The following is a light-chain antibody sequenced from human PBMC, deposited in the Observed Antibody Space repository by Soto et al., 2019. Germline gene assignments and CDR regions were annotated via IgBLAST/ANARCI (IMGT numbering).Light chain of an antibody. CDR3: QHYNSYLET. J-gene: IGKJ1*01. V-gene: IGKV1-5*03. CDR2: QAS. Sequence: DIQITQSPSTLSASVGDRVTITCRASEFISKWLAWYQQKPGTAPKLLIYQASSLESGVPSRFSGSGSGTEFTLTSTSLQPDDFSTYYCQHYNSYLETFGQGTKVEIK. CDR1: EFISKW.